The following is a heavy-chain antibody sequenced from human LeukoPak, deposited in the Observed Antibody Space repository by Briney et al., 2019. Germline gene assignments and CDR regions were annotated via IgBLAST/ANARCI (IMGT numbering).Heavy chain of an antibody. CDR1: GFTFSDYY. CDR3: CPYFDY. CDR2: ISSSGSTI. J-gene: IGHJ4*02. Sequence: PGGSLRLSCAASGFTFSDYYMSWIRQAPAKGLEWVSYISSSGSTIYYADAVKGRFTNSRDNSKNSLYLHYCARDKSRYCSGGSCPYFDYWGQGALVTVSS. D-gene: IGHD2-15*01. V-gene: IGHV3-11*01.